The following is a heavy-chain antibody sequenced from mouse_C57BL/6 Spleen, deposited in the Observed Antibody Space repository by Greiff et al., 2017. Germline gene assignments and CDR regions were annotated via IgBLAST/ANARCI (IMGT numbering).Heavy chain of an antibody. CDR1: GFTFSDYY. D-gene: IGHD2-3*01. CDR3: ARAGYDGYYVKYYFDY. Sequence: EVKVVESEGGLVQPGSSMKLSCTASGFTFSDYYMAWVRQVPEKGLEWVANINYDGSSTYYLDSLKSRFIFSRANAKNNLYLQMSMLKSEDTATYYCARAGYDGYYVKYYFDYRGQGATLTVSS. V-gene: IGHV5-16*01. J-gene: IGHJ2*01. CDR2: INYDGSST.